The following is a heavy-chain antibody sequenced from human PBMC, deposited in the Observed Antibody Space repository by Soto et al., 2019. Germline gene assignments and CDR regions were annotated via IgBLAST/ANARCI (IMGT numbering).Heavy chain of an antibody. Sequence: SQTLSLTCAISGDSVSSTSAAWNWIRQSPSRGLEWLGRTYYRSKWYNDYAVSVKSRITINPDTSKNQFSLQLNSVTPEDTAVYYCARDGATIGDYYYYGMDVWGQGTTVTVSS. D-gene: IGHD5-12*01. J-gene: IGHJ6*02. CDR3: ARDGATIGDYYYYGMDV. CDR1: GDSVSSTSAA. V-gene: IGHV6-1*01. CDR2: TYYRSKWYN.